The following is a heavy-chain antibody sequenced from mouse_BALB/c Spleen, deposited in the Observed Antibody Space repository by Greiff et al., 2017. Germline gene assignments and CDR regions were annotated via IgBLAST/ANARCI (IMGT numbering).Heavy chain of an antibody. J-gene: IGHJ3*01. Sequence: EVKLVESGGGLVKPGGSLKLSCAASGFTFSSYAMSWVRQSPEKRLEWVAEISSGGSYTYYPDTVTGRFTISRDNAKNTLYLEMSSLRSEDTAMYYCARAGITTAWFAYWGQGTLVTVSA. D-gene: IGHD2-4*01. V-gene: IGHV5-9-4*01. CDR3: ARAGITTAWFAY. CDR1: GFTFSSYA. CDR2: ISSGGSYT.